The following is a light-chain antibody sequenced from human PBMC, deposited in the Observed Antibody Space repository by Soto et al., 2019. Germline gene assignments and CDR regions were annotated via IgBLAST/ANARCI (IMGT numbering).Light chain of an antibody. CDR3: QHYNNWLGT. CDR2: GAS. V-gene: IGKV3-15*01. CDR1: QSVSSN. Sequence: EIVMTQSPATLSVSPVERVTLSCRASQSVSSNLAWYQQKPGQAPRLLIYGASTRATGIPARFSGSGSGTEFFLNISSLQSEDSAIYYCQHYNNWLGTFGGGTKVDIK. J-gene: IGKJ4*01.